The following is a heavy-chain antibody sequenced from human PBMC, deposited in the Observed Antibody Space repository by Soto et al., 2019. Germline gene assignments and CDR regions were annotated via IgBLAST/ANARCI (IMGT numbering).Heavy chain of an antibody. V-gene: IGHV4-31*03. J-gene: IGHJ6*02. D-gene: IGHD3-9*01. CDR1: GGSISSGGYY. CDR2: IYYSGST. Sequence: QVQLQESGPGLVKPSQTLSLTCTVSGGSISSGGYYWSWIRQHPGKGLEWIGYIYYSGSTYYNPSLKSRVTISVDTSKNQFSLKLSSVTAADTAVYYCARENADILTGYYGMDVWGQGTTVTVSS. CDR3: ARENADILTGYYGMDV.